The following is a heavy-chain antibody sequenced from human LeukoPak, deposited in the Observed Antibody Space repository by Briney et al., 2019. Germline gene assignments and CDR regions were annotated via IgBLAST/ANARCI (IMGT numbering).Heavy chain of an antibody. D-gene: IGHD6-6*01. Sequence: GGSLRLSCAASGFIFTNHWMSWVRQAPGEGLEWVANIKQDGSERNYVDSVKGRFTISRDNAKNSVYLQMNSLRAEDTAVYYCARGAPLGYWGQGNLVTVSS. CDR1: GFIFTNHW. CDR3: ARGAPLGY. CDR2: IKQDGSER. J-gene: IGHJ4*02. V-gene: IGHV3-7*04.